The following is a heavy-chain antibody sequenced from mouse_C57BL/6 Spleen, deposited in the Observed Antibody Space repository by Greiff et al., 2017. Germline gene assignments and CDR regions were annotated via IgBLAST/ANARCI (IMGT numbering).Heavy chain of an antibody. CDR2: ISSGSSTI. CDR1: GFTFSDYG. V-gene: IGHV5-17*01. Sequence: EVKLVESGGGLVKPGGSLKLSCAASGFTFSDYGMHWVRQAPEKGLEWVAYISSGSSTIYYADTVKGRFTISRDNAKNTLFLQMTSLRSEDTAMYYCARHDTTGYCDVWGTGTTVTVSS. CDR3: ARHDTTGYCDV. D-gene: IGHD1-1*01. J-gene: IGHJ1*03.